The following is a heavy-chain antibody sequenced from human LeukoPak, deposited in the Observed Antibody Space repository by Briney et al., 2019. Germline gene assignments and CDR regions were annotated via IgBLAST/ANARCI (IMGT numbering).Heavy chain of an antibody. CDR1: GFTFDDYG. V-gene: IGHV3-20*04. Sequence: AGGSLRLSCAASGFTFDDYGMSWVRQAPGKGLEWVSGINWNGGSTGCADSVKGRFTISRDNAKNSLYLQMNSLRAEDTALYYCARDVSSGWLNWGQGTLVTVSS. CDR3: ARDVSSGWLN. J-gene: IGHJ4*02. D-gene: IGHD6-19*01. CDR2: INWNGGST.